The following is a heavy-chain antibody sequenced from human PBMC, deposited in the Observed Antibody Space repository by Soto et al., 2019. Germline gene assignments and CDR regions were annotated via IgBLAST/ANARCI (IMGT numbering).Heavy chain of an antibody. Sequence: PGGSLRLSCAASGFTFSSYSMNWVRQAPGKGLEWVSYISSSSSTIYYADSVKGRFTISRDNAKNSLYLQMNSLRAEDTAVYYCAREGRTWIQTGQEKFDYWGQGTLVTVSS. CDR1: GFTFSSYS. V-gene: IGHV3-48*01. D-gene: IGHD5-18*01. CDR2: ISSSSSTI. CDR3: AREGRTWIQTGQEKFDY. J-gene: IGHJ4*02.